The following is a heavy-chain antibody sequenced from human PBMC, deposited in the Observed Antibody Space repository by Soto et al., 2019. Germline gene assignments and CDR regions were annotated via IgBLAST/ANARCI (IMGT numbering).Heavy chain of an antibody. CDR2: MNPGSGDT. CDR3: ARMETFGSLNWFDP. J-gene: IGHJ5*02. D-gene: IGHD3-16*01. V-gene: IGHV1-8*01. Sequence: QVQLVQSGAEVREPGASVKVSCKASGYSFTNNDVSWVRQATGQGLEWMGWMNPGSGDTGYAQKFQGIVTMTTDISIATAYMELSSLRSDDTAIYYCARMETFGSLNWFDPWGQGTLVTVSS. CDR1: GYSFTNND.